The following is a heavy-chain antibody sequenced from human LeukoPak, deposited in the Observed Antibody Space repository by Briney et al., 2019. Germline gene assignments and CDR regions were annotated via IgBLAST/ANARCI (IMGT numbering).Heavy chain of an antibody. CDR2: LNGDASST. CDR3: ARDWYYYDSSGYSGY. V-gene: IGHV3-74*01. CDR1: GFTFSNYW. D-gene: IGHD3-22*01. Sequence: PGGSLRLSCEASGFTFSNYWMHWVRQVPGKGLVWVSRLNGDASSTNYADSVKGRFTISRDNAKNTLYLQMNSLRAEDTAVYYCARDWYYYDSSGYSGYWGQGTLVTVSS. J-gene: IGHJ4*02.